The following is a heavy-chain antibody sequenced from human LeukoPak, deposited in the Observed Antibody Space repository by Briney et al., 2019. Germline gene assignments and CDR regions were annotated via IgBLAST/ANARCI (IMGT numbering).Heavy chain of an antibody. J-gene: IGHJ4*02. Sequence: KSGGSLRLSSAASGLNFSDYYLRWIPQSPGKGVEGVSYIISRSTYTSYVDSVEARFSISRDNAKNSLYLQMNSLRAEDTAVYYCARDFSTARRTFDYWGQGALVTVSS. CDR1: GLNFSDYY. D-gene: IGHD2-21*02. CDR3: ARDFSTARRTFDY. CDR2: IISRSTYT. V-gene: IGHV3-11*05.